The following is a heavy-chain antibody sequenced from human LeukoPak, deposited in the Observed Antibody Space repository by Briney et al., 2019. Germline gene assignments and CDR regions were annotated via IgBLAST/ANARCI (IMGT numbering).Heavy chain of an antibody. Sequence: SVKVSCKASGGTFSSYAISWVRQAPGQGLEWMGGIIPIFGTANYAQKFQGRVTITTDESTSTAYMELSSLRSEDTAVYYCARGPFSSSSSGPYYYYYMDVWGKGTTVTVSS. CDR3: ARGPFSSSSSGPYYYYYMDV. J-gene: IGHJ6*03. D-gene: IGHD6-6*01. V-gene: IGHV1-69*05. CDR2: IIPIFGTA. CDR1: GGTFSSYA.